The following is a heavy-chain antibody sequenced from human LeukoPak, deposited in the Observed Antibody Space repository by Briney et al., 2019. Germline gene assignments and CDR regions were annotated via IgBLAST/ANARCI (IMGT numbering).Heavy chain of an antibody. J-gene: IGHJ4*02. CDR3: ARGGDYLDF. V-gene: IGHV3-7*05. CDR1: GFTFSIYW. CDR2: IKQDGSEK. Sequence: RGSLRLSCAASGFTFSIYWMSWVRQAAGKGLEWVANIKQDGSEKYYVDSVKGRFTISRDNANNSLYLQMNSLRAEDTAVYYCARGGDYLDFWGQGTLVTVSS.